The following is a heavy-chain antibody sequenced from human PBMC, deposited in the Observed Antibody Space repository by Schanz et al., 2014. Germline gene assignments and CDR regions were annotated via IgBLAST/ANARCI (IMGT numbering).Heavy chain of an antibody. CDR3: AKDLLYGAPMPLNHLDY. CDR1: GFTFSSYA. J-gene: IGHJ4*02. V-gene: IGHV3-23*01. Sequence: EVQLLESGGGLVQPGGSLRLSCAASGFTFSSYAMSWVRQAPGKGLEWVSSISSSGSYIHYADSVKGRFTISRDNAKNTLYLQMNSLRAEDTAVYYCAKDLLYGAPMPLNHLDYWGQGTLVTVSS. D-gene: IGHD2-2*01. CDR2: ISSSGSYI.